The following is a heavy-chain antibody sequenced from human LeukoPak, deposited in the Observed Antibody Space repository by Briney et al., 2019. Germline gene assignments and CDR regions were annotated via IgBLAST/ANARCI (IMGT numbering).Heavy chain of an antibody. J-gene: IGHJ4*02. CDR2: INWNGGST. CDR3: ARQVGSSWRGYYFDN. Sequence: GGSLSLAWAALGLTLDDYGMSWARQAPGRGVEWVAGINWNGGSTGYEDSVKGRFTISRDNAKTSLYLQMNSLRAEDTAVYHCARQVGSSWRGYYFDNWGQGTLVTVSS. D-gene: IGHD6-13*01. CDR1: GLTLDDYG. V-gene: IGHV3-20*01.